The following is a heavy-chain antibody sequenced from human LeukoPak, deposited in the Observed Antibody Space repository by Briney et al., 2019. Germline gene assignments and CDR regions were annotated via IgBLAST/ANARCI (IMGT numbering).Heavy chain of an antibody. CDR2: ISYDGSNK. V-gene: IGHV3-30*04. CDR3: ARDSGWYVPGY. D-gene: IGHD6-19*01. Sequence: GSLRLSCAASGFTFSSYAMHWVRQAPGKGLGWVAVISYDGSNKYYADSVKGRFTISRDNSKNTLYLQMNSLRAEDTAVYYCARDSGWYVPGYWGQGTLVTVSS. CDR1: GFTFSSYA. J-gene: IGHJ4*02.